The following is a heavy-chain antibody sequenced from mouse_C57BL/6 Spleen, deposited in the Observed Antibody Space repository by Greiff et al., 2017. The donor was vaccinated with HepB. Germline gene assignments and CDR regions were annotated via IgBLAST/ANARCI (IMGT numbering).Heavy chain of an antibody. V-gene: IGHV5-12*01. CDR2: ISNGGGST. D-gene: IGHD2-1*01. CDR1: GFTFSDYY. CDR3: ARHRHCGNYGGMDY. J-gene: IGHJ4*01. Sequence: DVKLVESGGGLVQPGGSLKLSCAASGFTFSDYYMYWVRQTPEKRLEWVAYISNGGGSTYYPDTVKGRFTISRDNAKNTLYLEMSRLKSEDTAMYYCARHRHCGNYGGMDYWGQGTSVTVSS.